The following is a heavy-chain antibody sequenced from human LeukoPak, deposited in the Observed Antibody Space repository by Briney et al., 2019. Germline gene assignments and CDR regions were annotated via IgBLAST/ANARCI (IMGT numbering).Heavy chain of an antibody. V-gene: IGHV4-34*01. Sequence: SETLSLTCAVYGGSFSGYYWSWIRQPPGKGLEWIGEINHSGSTNYNPSLKSRVTISADTSKNQFSLKLSSVTAADTAVYYCARAEVFGVDRRTQKVNWFDPWGQGTLVTVSS. D-gene: IGHD3-3*01. CDR2: INHSGST. J-gene: IGHJ5*02. CDR1: GGSFSGYY. CDR3: ARAEVFGVDRRTQKVNWFDP.